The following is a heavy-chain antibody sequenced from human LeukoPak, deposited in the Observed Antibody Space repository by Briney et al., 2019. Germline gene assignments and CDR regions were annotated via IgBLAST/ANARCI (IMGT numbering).Heavy chain of an antibody. D-gene: IGHD6-13*01. J-gene: IGHJ4*02. CDR1: GGSISSYY. Sequence: PSETLSLTCTVSGGSISSYYWSWIRQPAGKGLEWIGTIFYTGNTYYSPSLKTRVTMSVATSKNHFSLNLSSVTAADTAFYYCARRAAAAGTIPEYYFDYWGQGTLVTVSS. CDR3: ARRAAAAGTIPEYYFDY. CDR2: IFYTGNT. V-gene: IGHV4-59*04.